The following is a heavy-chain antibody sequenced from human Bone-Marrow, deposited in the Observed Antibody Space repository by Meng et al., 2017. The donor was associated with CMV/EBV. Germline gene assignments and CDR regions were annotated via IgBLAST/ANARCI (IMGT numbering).Heavy chain of an antibody. CDR2: IKSESDGGTT. CDR1: GFRFDDYG. D-gene: IGHD3-3*01. Sequence: GESLKISCVASGFRFDDYGMTWVRQAPGKGLEWVGRIKSESDGGTTDYAAPVKGRFTISRDDSKNTLYLQMNSLKIEDTAVYYCTTVTMYYGMDVWGQGTTVTVSS. J-gene: IGHJ6*01. CDR3: TTVTMYYGMDV. V-gene: IGHV3-15*01.